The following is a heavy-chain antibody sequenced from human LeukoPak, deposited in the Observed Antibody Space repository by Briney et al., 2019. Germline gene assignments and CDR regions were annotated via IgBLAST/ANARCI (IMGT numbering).Heavy chain of an antibody. CDR2: IIPIFGTA. J-gene: IGHJ4*02. CDR1: GGTFSSYA. CDR3: AKPTDDYSNYFDY. V-gene: IGHV1-69*05. D-gene: IGHD4-11*01. Sequence: GASVKVSCKASGGTFSSYAISWVRQAPGQGLEWMGRIIPIFGTANYAQKFQGRVTITTDESTSTAYMELSSLRSEDTAVYYCAKPTDDYSNYFDYWGQGTLVTVSS.